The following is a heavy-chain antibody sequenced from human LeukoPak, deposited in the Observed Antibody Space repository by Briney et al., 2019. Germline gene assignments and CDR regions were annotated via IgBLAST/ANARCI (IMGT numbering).Heavy chain of an antibody. V-gene: IGHV1-18*01. CDR1: GYTFTSYG. J-gene: IGHJ5*02. D-gene: IGHD5-18*01. CDR2: ISAYNGNT. Sequence: ASVKVSCKASGYTFTSYGISWVRQAPGQGLEWMGWISAYNGNTNYAQKLQGRVTMTTDTSTSTAYMELRSLRTDDTAVYYCARDDDTAPNWFDPWGREPWSPSPQ. CDR3: ARDDDTAPNWFDP.